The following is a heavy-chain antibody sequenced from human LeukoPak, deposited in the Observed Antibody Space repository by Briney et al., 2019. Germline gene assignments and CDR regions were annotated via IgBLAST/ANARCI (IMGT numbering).Heavy chain of an antibody. V-gene: IGHV3-7*01. CDR3: ARDGFDEGIYFDY. CDR2: INQDGSEK. J-gene: IGHJ4*02. D-gene: IGHD3-9*01. CDR1: GFTFSSHW. Sequence: PGGSLRLSXAASGFTFSSHWMSWVRQAPGKGLERVANINQDGSEKYYVDSVKGRFIISRDNAKNSPYLQMNSLRAEDTAVYYCARDGFDEGIYFDYWGQGTLVTVSS.